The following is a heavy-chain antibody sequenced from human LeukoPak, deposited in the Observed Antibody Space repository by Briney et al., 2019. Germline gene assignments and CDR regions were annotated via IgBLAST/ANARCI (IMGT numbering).Heavy chain of an antibody. CDR2: IRYDGSNK. CDR1: GFTFSSYG. Sequence: PGGSLRLSCAASGFTFSSYGMHWVRQAPGKGLEWVAFIRYDGSNKYYADSVKGRFTISRDNSKNTLYLQMNSLRAEGTAVYYCAKDIAAAGIRGYFDYWGQGTLVTVSS. V-gene: IGHV3-30*02. D-gene: IGHD6-13*01. CDR3: AKDIAAAGIRGYFDY. J-gene: IGHJ4*02.